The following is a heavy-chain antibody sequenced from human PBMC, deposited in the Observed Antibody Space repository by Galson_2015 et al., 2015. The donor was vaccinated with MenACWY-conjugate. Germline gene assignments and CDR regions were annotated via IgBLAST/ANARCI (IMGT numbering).Heavy chain of an antibody. CDR1: GFSFSDSA. J-gene: IGHJ4*02. CDR2: IRSKRNNYAT. D-gene: IGHD2-8*01. V-gene: IGHV3-73*01. Sequence: SLRLSCAASGFSFSDSAMHWVRQASGKGLEWVGRIRSKRNNYATTYAASMQGRFTISRDESERTAYLHMNSLKTEDTAIYYCTRQSPLSFDYWGQGVLVTVSS. CDR3: TRQSPLSFDY.